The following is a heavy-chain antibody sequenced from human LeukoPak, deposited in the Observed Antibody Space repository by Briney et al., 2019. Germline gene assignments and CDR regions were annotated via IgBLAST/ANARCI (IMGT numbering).Heavy chain of an antibody. CDR2: IFYSGST. CDR3: VRQGYCSSTSCYAVDWFDP. CDR1: GGSISSSSYY. J-gene: IGHJ5*02. V-gene: IGHV4-39*01. D-gene: IGHD2-2*01. Sequence: SETLSLTCTVSGGSISSSSYYWGWIRLPPGKGLEWIGSIFYSGSTYYNPSLKSRVTISVDTSKNQFSLKLSSVTAADTAVYYCVRQGYCSSTSCYAVDWFDPWGQGTLVTVSS.